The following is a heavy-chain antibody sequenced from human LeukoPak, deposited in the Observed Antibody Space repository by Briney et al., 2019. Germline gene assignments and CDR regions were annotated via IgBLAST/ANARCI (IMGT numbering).Heavy chain of an antibody. Sequence: GRSLRLSCAASGFTFSSYGMHWVRQAPGKGLEWVAVISYDGSNKYYADSVKGRFTISRDNSKNTLYLQMNSLRAEDTAVYYCEKSHYRGFGELFSNFDYWGQGTLVTVSS. CDR3: EKSHYRGFGELFSNFDY. V-gene: IGHV3-30*18. D-gene: IGHD3-10*01. J-gene: IGHJ4*02. CDR1: GFTFSSYG. CDR2: ISYDGSNK.